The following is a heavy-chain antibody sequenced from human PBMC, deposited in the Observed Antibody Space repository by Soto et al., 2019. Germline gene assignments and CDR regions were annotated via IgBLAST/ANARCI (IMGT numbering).Heavy chain of an antibody. Sequence: SETLSLTCTVSGGSISSSSYYWGWIRQPPGKGLEWIGSIYYSGSTYYNPSLKSRVTISVDTSKNQFSLKLSSVTAADTAVYYCASRPPLPYSSSWYRAGWFDPWGQGTLVTVSS. CDR2: IYYSGST. CDR1: GGSISSSSYY. CDR3: ASRPPLPYSSSWYRAGWFDP. V-gene: IGHV4-39*01. J-gene: IGHJ5*02. D-gene: IGHD6-13*01.